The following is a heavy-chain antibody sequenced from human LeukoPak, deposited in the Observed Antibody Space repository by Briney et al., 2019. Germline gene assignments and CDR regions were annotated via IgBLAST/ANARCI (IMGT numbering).Heavy chain of an antibody. V-gene: IGHV3-73*01. CDR2: IRSKANSYAT. Sequence: GGSLRLSCAASGFTFSGSAMHWVRQASGKGLEWVGRIRSKANSYATAYAASVKGRFTISRDDSKNTAYLQMNSLKTEDTAVYYCTRQGRDGYNPKNTWFDPWGQGTLVTVSS. D-gene: IGHD5-24*01. CDR1: GFTFSGSA. J-gene: IGHJ5*02. CDR3: TRQGRDGYNPKNTWFDP.